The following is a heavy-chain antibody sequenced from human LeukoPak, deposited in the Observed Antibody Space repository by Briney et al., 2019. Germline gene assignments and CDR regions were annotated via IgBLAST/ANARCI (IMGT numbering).Heavy chain of an antibody. V-gene: IGHV3-21*01. J-gene: IGHJ4*02. Sequence: GGSLRLSCAASGFTFSTYSMNWVRQAPGKGLEWVSSISTGSNYIYYADSVKGRFTISRDNAKDSLSLQMSSLRAEDTAVYYCARGSYPDYWGQGTLVTVSS. CDR1: GFTFSTYS. CDR2: ISTGSNYI. D-gene: IGHD1-26*01. CDR3: ARGSYPDY.